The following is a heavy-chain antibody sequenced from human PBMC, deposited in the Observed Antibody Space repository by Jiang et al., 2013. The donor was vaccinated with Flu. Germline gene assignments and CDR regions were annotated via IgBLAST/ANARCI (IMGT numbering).Heavy chain of an antibody. J-gene: IGHJ3*02. V-gene: IGHV2-5*02. CDR2: IYWDDDK. Sequence: WLALIYWDDDKRYSPSLKSRLTITKDTSKNQVVLTMTNMDPVDTATYYCAHGPPHDAFDIWGQGTMVTVSS. CDR3: AHGPPHDAFDI.